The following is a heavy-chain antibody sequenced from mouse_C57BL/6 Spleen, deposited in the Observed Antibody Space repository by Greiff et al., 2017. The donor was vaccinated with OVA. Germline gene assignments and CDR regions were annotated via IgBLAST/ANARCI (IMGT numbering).Heavy chain of an antibody. CDR3: ARRLVYWYFDV. Sequence: VKLMESGPELVKPGASVKLSCKASGYTFTSYDINWVKQRPGQGLEWIGWIYPRDGSTKYNEKFKGKATLTVDTSSSTAYMELHSLTSEDSAVYFCARRLVYWYFDVWGTGTTVTVSS. CDR2: IYPRDGST. J-gene: IGHJ1*03. CDR1: GYTFTSYD. V-gene: IGHV1-85*01. D-gene: IGHD1-2*01.